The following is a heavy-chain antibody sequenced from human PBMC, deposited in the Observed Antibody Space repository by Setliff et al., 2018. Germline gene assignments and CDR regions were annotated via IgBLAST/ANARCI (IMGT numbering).Heavy chain of an antibody. CDR1: GFTFNTYA. D-gene: IGHD5-18*01. V-gene: IGHV3-23*01. J-gene: IGHJ4*02. Sequence: GGSLRLSCAASGFTFNTYAMSWVRQAPRKGLEWVSGGSTGKTDYADSVKGRFTMSRDSSTNTLYLQMNSLRGEDTAVYYCAKDLSSNTAASYFFDLWGQGTQVTVSS. CDR2: GSTGKT. CDR3: AKDLSSNTAASYFFDL.